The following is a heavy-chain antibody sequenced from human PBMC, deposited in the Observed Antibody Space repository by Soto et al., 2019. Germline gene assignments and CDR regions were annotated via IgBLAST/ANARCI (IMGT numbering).Heavy chain of an antibody. CDR1: GFTSSDYW. CDR3: ARRSWYDY. D-gene: IGHD6-13*01. J-gene: IGHJ4*02. Sequence: GESLRLSCAASGFTSSDYWMSWVRQAPGKGLEWVANIKQDGSQKFYVDSVKGRFTISRDNAKNSLYLQMNSLRAEDTAVYYCARRSWYDYWGQGTLVTVSS. CDR2: IKQDGSQK. V-gene: IGHV3-7*01.